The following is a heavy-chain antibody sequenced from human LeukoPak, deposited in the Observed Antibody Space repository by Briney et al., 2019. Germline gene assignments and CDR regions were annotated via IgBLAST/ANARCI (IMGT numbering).Heavy chain of an antibody. J-gene: IGHJ4*02. CDR1: GYSFTTYW. Sequence: GESLKISCKGSGYSFTTYWIGWVRQMPGKGLEWMGIIYPGDSDTRYSPSFQGQVTISADKSISTAYLQWSSLKASDTAMYHCARLSDGYSSSWVYFDYWGQGTLVTVSS. V-gene: IGHV5-51*01. CDR3: ARLSDGYSSSWVYFDY. CDR2: IYPGDSDT. D-gene: IGHD6-13*01.